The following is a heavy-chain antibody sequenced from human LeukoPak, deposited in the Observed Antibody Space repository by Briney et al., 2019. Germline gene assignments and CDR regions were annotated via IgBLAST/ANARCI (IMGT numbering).Heavy chain of an antibody. CDR1: GFTFSSYG. V-gene: IGHV3-30*18. CDR2: ISYDGSNK. CDR3: AKELRWPEYYFDY. J-gene: IGHJ4*02. D-gene: IGHD4-23*01. Sequence: GGSLRLSCAASGFTFSSYGMHWVRQAPGKGLEWVAVISYDGSNKYYADSVKGRFTISRDNSKNTLYLQMNSLRAEDTAVYYCAKELRWPEYYFDYWGQGTLVTVSS.